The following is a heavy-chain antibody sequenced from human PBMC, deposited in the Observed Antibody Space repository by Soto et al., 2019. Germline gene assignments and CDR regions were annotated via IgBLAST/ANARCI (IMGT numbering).Heavy chain of an antibody. J-gene: IGHJ6*02. V-gene: IGHV1-69*13. CDR1: GGTFSSYA. Sequence: GASVEVSCKASGGTFSSYAISWVRQAPGQGLEWMGGIIPIFGTANYAQKFQGRVTITADESTSTAYMELSSLRSEDTAVYYCARAMVRGVMGGYYYGMHVWCQGTSVTLSS. CDR3: ARAMVRGVMGGYYYGMHV. D-gene: IGHD3-10*01. CDR2: IIPIFGTA.